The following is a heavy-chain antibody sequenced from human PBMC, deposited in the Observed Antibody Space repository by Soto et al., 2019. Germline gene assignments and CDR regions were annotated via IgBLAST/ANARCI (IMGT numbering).Heavy chain of an antibody. J-gene: IGHJ3*02. Sequence: EVQLVESGGGLVQPGGSLRLSCAASGFTFSSYWMSWVRQAPGKGLEWVANIKQDGSEKYYVDSVKGRFTISRDNAKKSLYLQMNSLRAEDTAVYYCARALYDWNYCAFDIGGQGTMVTVSS. CDR3: ARALYDWNYCAFDI. CDR2: IKQDGSEK. V-gene: IGHV3-7*03. CDR1: GFTFSSYW. D-gene: IGHD1-7*01.